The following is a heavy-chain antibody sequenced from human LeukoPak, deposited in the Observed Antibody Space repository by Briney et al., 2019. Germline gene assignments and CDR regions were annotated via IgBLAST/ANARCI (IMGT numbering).Heavy chain of an antibody. Sequence: PSETLSLTCNVSGVSVSSSSYYWGWIRQPPGKGLVWIGSIYSSGSTYYNSSLKSRVTISIDTSKNQVSLKMSSVTAADTAVYYCARLLSDSSGYYPRGQYFQHWGQGTLVTVSS. CDR3: ARLLSDSSGYYPRGQYFQH. V-gene: IGHV4-39*01. J-gene: IGHJ1*01. D-gene: IGHD3-22*01. CDR2: IYSSGST. CDR1: GVSVSSSSYY.